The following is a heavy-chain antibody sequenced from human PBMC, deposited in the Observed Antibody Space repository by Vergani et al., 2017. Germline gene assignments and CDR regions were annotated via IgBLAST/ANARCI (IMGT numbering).Heavy chain of an antibody. D-gene: IGHD3-22*01. CDR3: VKKGDSSGYYYPEDAFDI. J-gene: IGHJ3*02. V-gene: IGHV3-64D*06. CDR2: ISSNGGST. CDR1: GFTFSSYA. Sequence: EVQLVESGGGLVQPGGSLRLSCSASGFTFSSYAMHWVRQAPGKGLEYVSAISSNGGSTYYADSVKGRFTISRDNSKNTLYLQMSSLRAEDTAVYYCVKKGDSSGYYYPEDAFDIWGQGTMVTVSS.